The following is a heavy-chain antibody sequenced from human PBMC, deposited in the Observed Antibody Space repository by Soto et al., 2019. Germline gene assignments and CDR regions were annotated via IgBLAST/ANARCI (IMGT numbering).Heavy chain of an antibody. CDR1: GQSFSGHS. V-gene: IGHV4-34*01. CDR3: ARGSGIVALPGELEDVKYDY. D-gene: IGHD1-1*01. CDR2: INESGST. Sequence: QVQLRQWGAGLVKPSETLSLSCAVYGQSFSGHSWAWIRQPPGKGLEWIGEINESGSTYYNPSLKSRVPISTDTSKNQFSLKLSSVSAADTAAYFCARGSGIVALPGELEDVKYDYWGQGTLVNVSS. J-gene: IGHJ4*02.